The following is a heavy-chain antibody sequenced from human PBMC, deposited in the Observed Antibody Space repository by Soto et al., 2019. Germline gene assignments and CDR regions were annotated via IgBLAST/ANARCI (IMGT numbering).Heavy chain of an antibody. V-gene: IGHV4-39*01. J-gene: IGHJ6*02. CDR3: FLEWLSSYYYGMDV. CDR1: GGSISSSSYY. D-gene: IGHD3-3*01. CDR2: IYYSGST. Sequence: WETLSLPCTASGGSISSSSYYWGWIRQPPGKGLEWIGSIYYSGSTYYNPSLKSRVTISVDTSKNQFSLKLSSVTAADTAVYYCFLEWLSSYYYGMDVWGQGTTVTVSS.